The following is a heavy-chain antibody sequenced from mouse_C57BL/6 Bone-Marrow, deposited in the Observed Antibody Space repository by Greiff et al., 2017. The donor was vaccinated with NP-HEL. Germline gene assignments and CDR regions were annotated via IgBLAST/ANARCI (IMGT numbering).Heavy chain of an antibody. V-gene: IGHV1-39*01. J-gene: IGHJ3*01. D-gene: IGHD1-1*02. CDR2: INPNYGTT. CDR3: ASWYFYTSFAY. Sequence: VQLKESGPELVKPGASVKISCKASGYSFTDYNMNWVKQSNGKSLEWIGVINPNYGTTSYNQKFKGKATLTVDQSSSTAYMQLSSLTSEDSAVYYCASWYFYTSFAYWGQGTLVTVSA. CDR1: GYSFTDYN.